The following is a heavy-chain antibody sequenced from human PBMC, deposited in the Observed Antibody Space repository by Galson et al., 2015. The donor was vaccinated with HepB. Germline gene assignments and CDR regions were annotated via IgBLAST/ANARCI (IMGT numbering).Heavy chain of an antibody. D-gene: IGHD6-19*01. J-gene: IGHJ6*03. Sequence: SLRLSCAASGFTFSSYGMHWVRQAPGKGLGWVAVIWYDGSNKYYADSVKGRFTISRDNSKNTLYLQMNSLRAEDTAVYYCARGQRSSGWYYYYYMDVWGKGTTVTVSS. CDR2: IWYDGSNK. CDR3: ARGQRSSGWYYYYYMDV. CDR1: GFTFSSYG. V-gene: IGHV3-33*01.